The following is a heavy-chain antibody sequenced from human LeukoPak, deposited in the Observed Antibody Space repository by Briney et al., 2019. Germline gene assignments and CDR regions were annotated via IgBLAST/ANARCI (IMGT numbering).Heavy chain of an antibody. CDR2: IKSKTDGGTT. CDR3: TTDRGTAMVRFDY. D-gene: IGHD5-18*01. CDR1: GFTFSNAW. J-gene: IGHJ4*02. Sequence: GGSLRLSCAASGFTFSNAWMSWVRQAPGKGLEWVGHIKSKTDGGTTDYAAPVKGRFTISRDDSKNTLYLQMNSLKTEDTAVYYCTTDRGTAMVRFDYWGQGTLVTVSS. V-gene: IGHV3-15*01.